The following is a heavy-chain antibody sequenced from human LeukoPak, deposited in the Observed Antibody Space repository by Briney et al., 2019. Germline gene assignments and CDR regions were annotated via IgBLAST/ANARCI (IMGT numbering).Heavy chain of an antibody. Sequence: ASVKVSCKASGGTFSSYAISWVRQAPGQGLEWMGGIIPIFGTANYAQKFQGRVTITADESTSTAYMELSSLRSEDTAVYYCARGTMIARAGYFDYWGQGTLVTVSS. CDR1: GGTFSSYA. CDR2: IIPIFGTA. CDR3: ARGTMIARAGYFDY. D-gene: IGHD3-22*01. V-gene: IGHV1-69*13. J-gene: IGHJ4*02.